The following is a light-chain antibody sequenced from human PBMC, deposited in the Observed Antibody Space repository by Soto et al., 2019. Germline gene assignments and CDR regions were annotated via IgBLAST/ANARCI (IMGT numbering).Light chain of an antibody. CDR3: AAWDDSLNGSVV. V-gene: IGLV1-44*01. CDR2: SNN. J-gene: IGLJ2*01. Sequence: QSVLTQPPSASGTPGQRVTISCSGSSSNIGSNTVNWYQQLPGTAPKLLIYSNNQRPSGVPDRFSGSKSGTSASLAISELQSEDEADYYCAAWDDSLNGSVVFGGGTKLTVL. CDR1: SSNIGSNT.